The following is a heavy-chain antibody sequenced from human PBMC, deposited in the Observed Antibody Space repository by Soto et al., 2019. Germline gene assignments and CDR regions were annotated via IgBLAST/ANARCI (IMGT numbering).Heavy chain of an antibody. CDR2: IYWDDDK. CDR3: AHSKGDYGDYGYWFDP. V-gene: IGHV2-5*02. Sequence: QITLKESGPTLVKPTQTLTLTCTFSGFSLSTSGVGVGWIRQPPGKALEWLALIYWDDDKRYSPSLKSRLTIPXTTXKXLVVLTMTNMDPVDTATYYCAHSKGDYGDYGYWFDPWGQGTLVTVSS. J-gene: IGHJ5*02. D-gene: IGHD4-17*01. CDR1: GFSLSTSGVG.